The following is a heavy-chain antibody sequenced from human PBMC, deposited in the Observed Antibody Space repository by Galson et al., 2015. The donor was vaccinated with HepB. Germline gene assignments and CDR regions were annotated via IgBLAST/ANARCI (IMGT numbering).Heavy chain of an antibody. V-gene: IGHV3-30*18. J-gene: IGHJ4*02. CDR3: AKAGTEGVPFDY. CDR2: ISYDGSKK. Sequence: SLRLSCAASGFIFRSYAMHWVRQAPGKGLEWVAVISYDGSKKYYADSVKGRFTISRDNSKNTVYLQMKVLRAEDTAVYYCAKAGTEGVPFDYWGQGTPVTVSS. D-gene: IGHD1-1*01. CDR1: GFIFRSYA.